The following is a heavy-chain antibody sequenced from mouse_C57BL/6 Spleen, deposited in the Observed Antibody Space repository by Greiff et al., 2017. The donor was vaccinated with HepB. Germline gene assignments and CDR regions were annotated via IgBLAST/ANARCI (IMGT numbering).Heavy chain of an antibody. J-gene: IGHJ1*03. Sequence: QVQLQQSGAELVKPGASVKISCKASGYAFSSYWMNWVKQRPGKGLEWIGQIYPGDGDTNYNGKFKGKATLTADKSSSTAYMQLSSLTSEDSAVYFCARDGAYDVYWYFDVWGTGTTVTVSS. CDR1: GYAFSSYW. V-gene: IGHV1-80*01. D-gene: IGHD2-12*01. CDR2: IYPGDGDT. CDR3: ARDGAYDVYWYFDV.